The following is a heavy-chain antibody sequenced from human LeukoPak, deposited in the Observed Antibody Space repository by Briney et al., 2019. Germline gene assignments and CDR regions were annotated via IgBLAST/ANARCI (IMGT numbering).Heavy chain of an antibody. Sequence: PGGSLRLSCAASGFTFSSSAMSWVRQTPGKGLELVSSITGNGATTYYSDSVKGRFTISRDNSKNTLSLQMNSLRAEDTAVYFCAKERRRVDTAMVRSYYFENWGQGTLVTVSS. J-gene: IGHJ4*02. V-gene: IGHV3-23*01. CDR3: AKERRRVDTAMVRSYYFEN. D-gene: IGHD5-18*01. CDR2: ITGNGATT. CDR1: GFTFSSSA.